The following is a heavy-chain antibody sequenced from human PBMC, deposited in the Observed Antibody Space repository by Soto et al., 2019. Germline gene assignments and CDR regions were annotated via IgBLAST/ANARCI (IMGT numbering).Heavy chain of an antibody. CDR3: ARKDYYGAGIYYFDH. CDR1: GYTFTAYP. D-gene: IGHD3-10*01. J-gene: IGHJ4*02. CDR2: INVANGDT. Sequence: VASVKVSCKASGYTFTAYPMHWVRQAPGQRLEWMGWINVANGDTGYSQKFQGRVTVTRDTSASTVYMEVSSLTSEDTAVYYCARKDYYGAGIYYFDHWGQGTLVTVSS. V-gene: IGHV1-3*01.